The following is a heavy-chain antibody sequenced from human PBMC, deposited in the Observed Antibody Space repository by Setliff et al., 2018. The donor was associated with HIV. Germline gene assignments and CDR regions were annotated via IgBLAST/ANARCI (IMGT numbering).Heavy chain of an antibody. CDR2: IIPMYNIP. J-gene: IGHJ6*02. CDR1: GGTLSNYV. V-gene: IGHV1-69*13. Sequence: SVKVSCKISGGTLSNYVITWVRQAPGQGLEWMGMIIPMYNIPAYAQKFQGRVTFTADESTSTAYMELSSLSSEDTAVYYCARGQKMYFMITMLGGYYYYHMDVWGQGTTVTVSS. D-gene: IGHD3-10*02. CDR3: ARGQKMYFMITMLGGYYYYHMDV.